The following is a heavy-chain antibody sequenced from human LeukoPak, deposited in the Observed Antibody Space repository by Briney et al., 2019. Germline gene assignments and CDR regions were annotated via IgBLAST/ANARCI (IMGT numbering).Heavy chain of an antibody. CDR1: GDSITSSRW. J-gene: IGHJ4*02. CDR2: THHGGST. D-gene: IGHD6-19*01. Sequence: SGTLSLTCAVSGDSITSSRWWNWVRQAPGKGLEWIGETHHGGSTNYNPSLKSRVTISVDTSKNQFSLKLSSVTAADTAVYYCARGPGEQWLGDYWGQGTLVTVSS. CDR3: ARGPGEQWLGDY. V-gene: IGHV4-4*02.